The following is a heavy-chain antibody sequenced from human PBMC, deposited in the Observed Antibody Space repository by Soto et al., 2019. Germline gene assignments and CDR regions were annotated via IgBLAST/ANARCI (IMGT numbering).Heavy chain of an antibody. CDR3: AKANERCLDWLPRH. J-gene: IGHJ4*02. V-gene: IGHV1-69*13. D-gene: IGHD3-3*01. CDR2: IIPIFGSS. Sequence: SVKVSCKAFGGTFSSYAFTWVRQAPGQGLEWMGGIIPIFGSSYYSQRFQGRVTITANESTSTAYMELSSLRSDDTAVYYCAKANERCLDWLPRHWGQGTLVTVSS. CDR1: GGTFSSYA.